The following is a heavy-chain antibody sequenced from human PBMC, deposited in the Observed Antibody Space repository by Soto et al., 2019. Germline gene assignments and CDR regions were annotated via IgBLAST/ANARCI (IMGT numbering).Heavy chain of an antibody. D-gene: IGHD4-4*01. CDR1: SGSISSSNW. Sequence: QVQLQESGPGLVKPSGTLSLTCAVSSGSISSSNWWSWVRQPPGKGLEWIGEIYHSGSTNYNQSPKSPVTLSVDKSKNTFTLTPRSVSAADTAVYYCARGRTTVIGSRRTSYYFDYWGPGTLVTVSS. CDR2: IYHSGST. V-gene: IGHV4-4*02. CDR3: ARGRTTVIGSRRTSYYFDY. J-gene: IGHJ4*02.